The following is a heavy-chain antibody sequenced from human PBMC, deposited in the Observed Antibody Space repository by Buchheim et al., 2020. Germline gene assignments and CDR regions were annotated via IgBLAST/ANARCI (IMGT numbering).Heavy chain of an antibody. Sequence: QVQLQESGPGLVKPSQTLSLTCTVSGGSMRSYYWSWIRQPPGKGLEWIGNIYYSGSSNYNPSLKSRLTLSVDTSNNQFSLKLSSVTTADTAVYYCARYNYDSSGYYGPFDSWGQGTL. CDR1: GGSMRSYY. V-gene: IGHV4-59*01. CDR3: ARYNYDSSGYYGPFDS. CDR2: IYYSGSS. J-gene: IGHJ4*02. D-gene: IGHD3-22*01.